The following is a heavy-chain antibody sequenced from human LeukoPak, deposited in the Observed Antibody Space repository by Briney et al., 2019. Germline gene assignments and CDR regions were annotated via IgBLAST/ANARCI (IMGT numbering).Heavy chain of an antibody. V-gene: IGHV3-11*06. CDR2: ITSSGSYT. CDR3: ARYPVGNYDSGFDY. Sequence: GGSLRLSCAASGFTFTDYYMTWLRQAPGKGLEWVSYITSSGSYTNYADSVKGRFTISRDNANNSLYLQMNSLRAEDTAVYYCARYPVGNYDSGFDYWGQGSLVSVSS. J-gene: IGHJ4*02. CDR1: GFTFTDYY. D-gene: IGHD5-12*01.